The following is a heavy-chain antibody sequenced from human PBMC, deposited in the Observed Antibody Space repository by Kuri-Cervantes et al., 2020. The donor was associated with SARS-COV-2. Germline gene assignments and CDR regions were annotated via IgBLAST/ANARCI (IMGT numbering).Heavy chain of an antibody. Sequence: ASVKVSCKASGHTFTSYGISWVRQAPGQGLEWMGWINPNSGGTNYAQKFQGRVTMTRDTSISTAYMELSRLRSDDTAVYYCARDSVATIEGYYYYYMDVWGKGTTVTVSS. J-gene: IGHJ6*03. CDR2: INPNSGGT. V-gene: IGHV1-2*02. CDR3: ARDSVATIEGYYYYYMDV. CDR1: GHTFTSYG. D-gene: IGHD5-12*01.